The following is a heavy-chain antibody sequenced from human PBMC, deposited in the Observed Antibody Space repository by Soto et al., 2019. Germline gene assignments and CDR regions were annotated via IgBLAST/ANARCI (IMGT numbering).Heavy chain of an antibody. Sequence: QLQLQESGPGLVKPSETLSLTCTVSGGSISSSSYYWGWIRQPPGKGLEWIGSIYYSGSTYYNPSLKSRVTISVDTSKNQFSLKLSSVTAADTAVYYCARLFDYYGYYFDYWGQGTLVTVSS. V-gene: IGHV4-39*01. CDR2: IYYSGST. CDR3: ARLFDYYGYYFDY. CDR1: GGSISSSSYY. D-gene: IGHD3-16*01. J-gene: IGHJ4*02.